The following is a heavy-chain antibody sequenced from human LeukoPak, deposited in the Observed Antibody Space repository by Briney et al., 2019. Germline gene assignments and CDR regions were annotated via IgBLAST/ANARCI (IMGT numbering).Heavy chain of an antibody. J-gene: IGHJ4*02. V-gene: IGHV1-69*04. D-gene: IGHD6-19*01. CDR3: ARGFYSSGWYDY. CDR2: IIPILGIA. Sequence: SVKVSCKASGYTFTSYGISWVRQAPGQGLEWMGRIIPILGIANYAQKFQGRVTITADESTSTAYMELSSLRSEDTAVYYCARGFYSSGWYDYWGQGTLVTVSS. CDR1: GYTFTSYG.